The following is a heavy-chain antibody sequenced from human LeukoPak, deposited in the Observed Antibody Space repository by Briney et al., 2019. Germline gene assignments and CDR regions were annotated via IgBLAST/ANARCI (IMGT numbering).Heavy chain of an antibody. Sequence: PGGSLRLSCAASGFTFSSYAVSWVRQAPGKGLEWVSAISGSGGSTYYADSVKGRFTISRDNSKNTLYLQMNSLRAEDTAVYYCANKQLWSNDYWGQGTLVTVSS. CDR1: GFTFSSYA. V-gene: IGHV3-23*01. CDR3: ANKQLWSNDY. CDR2: ISGSGGST. J-gene: IGHJ4*02. D-gene: IGHD5-18*01.